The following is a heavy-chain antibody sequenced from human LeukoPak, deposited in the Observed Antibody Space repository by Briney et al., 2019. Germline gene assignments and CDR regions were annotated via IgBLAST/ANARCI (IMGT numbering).Heavy chain of an antibody. CDR1: GYTFTGYY. V-gene: IGHV1-2*02. Sequence: VASVKVSCKASGYTFTGYYMHWVRQAPGQGLEWMGWINPNSGGTNYAQKFQGRVTMARDTSISTAYMELSRLRSDDTAVYYCARVIAVAGVPYFDYWGQGTLVTVSS. D-gene: IGHD6-19*01. CDR2: INPNSGGT. CDR3: ARVIAVAGVPYFDY. J-gene: IGHJ4*02.